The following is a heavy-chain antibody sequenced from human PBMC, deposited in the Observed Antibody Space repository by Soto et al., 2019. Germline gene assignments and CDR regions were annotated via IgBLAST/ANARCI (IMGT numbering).Heavy chain of an antibody. V-gene: IGHV4-31*03. J-gene: IGHJ3*02. CDR2: IYYSGST. CDR1: GGSISSGGYY. CDR3: ARDGGSSFDAFDI. Sequence: SETLSLTCTVSGGSISSGGYYWSWIRQHPGKGLEWIGCIYYSGSTYYNPSLKSRVTISVDTSKNQFSLKLSSVTAADTAVYYCARDGGSSFDAFDIWGQGTMVTVSS. D-gene: IGHD6-13*01.